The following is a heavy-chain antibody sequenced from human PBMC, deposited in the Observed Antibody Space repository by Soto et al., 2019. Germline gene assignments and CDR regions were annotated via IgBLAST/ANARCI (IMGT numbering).Heavy chain of an antibody. CDR3: ARSPLVGATTDYNYGMDV. CDR1: GYTFTGYY. D-gene: IGHD1-26*01. V-gene: IGHV1-2*04. Sequence: SVKVSCKASGYTFTGYYMHWVRQAHGQEHEWMGWINHNSGGTNYAQKYQGWVTMTRDTFISTAYMEMSRLRSDDTAVYYCARSPLVGATTDYNYGMDVWGQGSTFTVSS. J-gene: IGHJ6*02. CDR2: INHNSGGT.